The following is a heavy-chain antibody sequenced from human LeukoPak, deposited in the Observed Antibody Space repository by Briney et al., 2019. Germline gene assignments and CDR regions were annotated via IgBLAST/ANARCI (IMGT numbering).Heavy chain of an antibody. CDR2: IYSGGKT. D-gene: IGHD6-13*01. CDR1: GFTVSSNS. J-gene: IGHJ4*02. V-gene: IGHV3-53*01. Sequence: SGGSLRLSCTVSGFTVSSNSWSWVRQAPGKGLEWVSFIYSGGKTHSSDSVKGRFTISRDNSKNTLYLQMNSLRAEDTTVYYCGRGGKVEQLVLARWGQGSLVTVSS. CDR3: GRGGKVEQLVLAR.